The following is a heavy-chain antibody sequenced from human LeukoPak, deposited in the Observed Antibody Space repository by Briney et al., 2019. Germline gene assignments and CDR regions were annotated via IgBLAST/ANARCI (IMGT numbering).Heavy chain of an antibody. D-gene: IGHD3-22*01. Sequence: SETLSLTCTVSGDSITTPYYWGWIRQSPGKGPEWIGSIFHSGNTYYSPSLKSRVTISIDTSKNQFSLRLNSVTAADTAVYYCARPGESSGYMWFYWGQGTLVTVSS. CDR1: GDSITTPYY. CDR3: ARPGESSGYMWFY. J-gene: IGHJ4*02. V-gene: IGHV4-38-2*02. CDR2: IFHSGNT.